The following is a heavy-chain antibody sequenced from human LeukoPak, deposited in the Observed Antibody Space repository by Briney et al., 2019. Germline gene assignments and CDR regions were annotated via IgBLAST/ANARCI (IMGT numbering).Heavy chain of an antibody. CDR3: ARVVQNCSSTSCYELFDY. CDR2: INPNSGGT. J-gene: IGHJ4*02. D-gene: IGHD2-2*01. Sequence: ASVKVSCKASGYTFTGYYMHWVRQAPGQGLEWMGWINPNSGGTNYAQKFQGRVTMTRDTSISTAYMELSRLRSGDTAVYYCARVVQNCSSTSCYELFDYWGQGTLVTVSS. V-gene: IGHV1-2*02. CDR1: GYTFTGYY.